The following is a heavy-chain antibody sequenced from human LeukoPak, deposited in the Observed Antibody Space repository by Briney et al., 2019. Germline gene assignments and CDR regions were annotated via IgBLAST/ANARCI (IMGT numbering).Heavy chain of an antibody. CDR2: IYSGGST. CDR1: GFTVSSNY. CDR3: ARGNDILTGDPFDY. V-gene: IGHV3-53*01. Sequence: PGGSLRLSCAASGFTVSSNYMSWVRQAPGKGLEWVSVIYSGGSTYYADSVKGRFTISRDNSKNTLYLQMNSLRAEDTAVYYCARGNDILTGDPFDYWGQGTLVTVSS. D-gene: IGHD3-9*01. J-gene: IGHJ4*02.